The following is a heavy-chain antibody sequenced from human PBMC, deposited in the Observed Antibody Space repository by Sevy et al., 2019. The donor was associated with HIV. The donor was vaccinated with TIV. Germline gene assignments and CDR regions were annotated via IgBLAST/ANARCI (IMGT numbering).Heavy chain of an antibody. V-gene: IGHV3-72*01. CDR2: IRNKANSDTT. J-gene: IGHJ4*02. CDR3: ARVPTYGSVTYFLDY. D-gene: IGHD3-10*01. CDR1: GFTFSDHY. Sequence: GGSLRLSCAASGFTFSDHYMDWVRQAPGKGLEWVGRIRNKANSDTTEYTASVKGRFTISRDDSKNSLDLQMNSLKTEDTAVYYCARVPTYGSVTYFLDYWGQGSLVTVSS.